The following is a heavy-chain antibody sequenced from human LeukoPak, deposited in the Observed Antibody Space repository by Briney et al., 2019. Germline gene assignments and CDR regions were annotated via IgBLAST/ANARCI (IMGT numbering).Heavy chain of an antibody. D-gene: IGHD3-22*01. Sequence: GGSLRLSCAASGFTFSSYSMNWVRQAPGKGLEWVSSISSSSSYIYYADSVKGRFTISRDNAKNSLYLQMNSLRAEDTAVYYCARDGPHYYDSSGSIWGQGTMVTVSS. CDR1: GFTFSSYS. V-gene: IGHV3-21*01. CDR3: ARDGPHYYDSSGSI. CDR2: ISSSSSYI. J-gene: IGHJ3*02.